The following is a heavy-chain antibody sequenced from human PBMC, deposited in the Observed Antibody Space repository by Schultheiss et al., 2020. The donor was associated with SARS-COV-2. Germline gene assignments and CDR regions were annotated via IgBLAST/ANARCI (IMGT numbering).Heavy chain of an antibody. CDR2: INPNSGGT. J-gene: IGHJ6*02. CDR1: GYTFTSYG. V-gene: IGHV1-8*02. D-gene: IGHD3-10*01. Sequence: ASVKVSCKASGYTFTSYGISWVRQAPGQGLEWMGWINPNSGGTNYAQKFQGWVTMTRNTSISTAYMELSSLRSEDTAVYYCARGLYYYGSGSYYPGGGMDVWGQGTTVTVSS. CDR3: ARGLYYYGSGSYYPGGGMDV.